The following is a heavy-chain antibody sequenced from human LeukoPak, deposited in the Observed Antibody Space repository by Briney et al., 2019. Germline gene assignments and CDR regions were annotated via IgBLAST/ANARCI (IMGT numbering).Heavy chain of an antibody. V-gene: IGHV4-59*01. J-gene: IGHJ3*02. Sequence: PSETLSLTCTVSGGSISGYYWSWIRQPPGKGLEWIGYMHYSGSTNYNPSLQSRLTIFLDTSKNQFALKLSSVTAADTAVYYCVRDFITASGAFDIWGQGTTVTVSS. D-gene: IGHD3-10*01. CDR3: VRDFITASGAFDI. CDR1: GGSISGYY. CDR2: MHYSGST.